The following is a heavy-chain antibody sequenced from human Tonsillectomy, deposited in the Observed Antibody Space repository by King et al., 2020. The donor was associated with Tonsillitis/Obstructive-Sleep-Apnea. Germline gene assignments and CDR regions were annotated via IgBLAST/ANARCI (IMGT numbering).Heavy chain of an antibody. V-gene: IGHV4-39*01. Sequence: QLQESGPGLVKPSETLSLTCTVSGGSISSSIYYWGWIRQPPGKGLEWIGSIFYSGSTYYNPSLKSRVTISVDTSKNQFALKLTSVTAADTAVYFCARRAEFGELLSGIDYWGQGTLVTVSS. CDR3: ARRAEFGELLSGIDY. CDR2: IFYSGST. D-gene: IGHD3-10*01. J-gene: IGHJ4*02. CDR1: GGSISSSIYY.